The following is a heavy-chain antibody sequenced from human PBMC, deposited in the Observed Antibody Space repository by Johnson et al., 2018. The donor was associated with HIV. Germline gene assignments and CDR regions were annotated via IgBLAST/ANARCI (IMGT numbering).Heavy chain of an antibody. CDR2: ISYDGTIR. CDR1: GFPFSTYA. Sequence: QVQLVESGGGVVQPGRSLKLSCAASGFPFSTYAVHWVRQSPGKGLEWVAVISYDGTIRYYAASVKGRFTISRDNSKNIAFMQMNRLRGEDTAVYYCARGRSRIQEWDDALDIWGQGTMVTVSS. D-gene: IGHD5-18*01. V-gene: IGHV3-30-3*01. CDR3: ARGRSRIQEWDDALDI. J-gene: IGHJ3*02.